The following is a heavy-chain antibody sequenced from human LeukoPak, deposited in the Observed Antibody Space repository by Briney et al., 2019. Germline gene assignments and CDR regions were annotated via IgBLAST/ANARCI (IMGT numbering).Heavy chain of an antibody. CDR1: GFTVSSNY. CDR2: IYRGGST. D-gene: IGHD3-3*01. Sequence: GGSLRLSCAASGFTVSSNYMSWVRQAPGKGLEWVSVIYRGGSTYYADSVKGRFTISRDNSKNTLYLQMNSLRAEDTAVYYCARDGTEDFWPDYYGMDVWGQGTTVTVSS. V-gene: IGHV3-53*01. CDR3: ARDGTEDFWPDYYGMDV. J-gene: IGHJ6*02.